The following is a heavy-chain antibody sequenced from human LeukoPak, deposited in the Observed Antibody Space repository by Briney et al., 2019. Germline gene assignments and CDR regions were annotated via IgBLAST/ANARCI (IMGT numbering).Heavy chain of an antibody. CDR3: AAPSNYYYYYMDV. CDR1: GYTFTGYY. J-gene: IGHJ6*03. V-gene: IGHV1-2*02. CDR2: INPNSGGT. Sequence: ASVKVSCKASGYTFTGYYMHWVRQAPGQGLEWMGWINPNSGGTNYAQKFQGRVTMTRDTSISTAYMELSRLRSDDTAVYYCAAPSNYYYYYMDVWGKGTTVTVSS.